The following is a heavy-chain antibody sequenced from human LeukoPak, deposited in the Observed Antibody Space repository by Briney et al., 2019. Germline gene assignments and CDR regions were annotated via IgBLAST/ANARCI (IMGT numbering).Heavy chain of an antibody. CDR2: ITPNSGGT. J-gene: IGHJ4*02. Sequence: ASVKVSCKASGYAFTGYYMHWVRQAPGQGLEWMGWITPNSGGTNYAQKFQGRVTMTRDTSLSTAYMELSRLRSDDTPVYYCARERMGKDTMILVKGYSLDYWGQGTLVTVSS. CDR3: ARERMGKDTMILVKGYSLDY. D-gene: IGHD3-22*01. CDR1: GYAFTGYY. V-gene: IGHV1-2*02.